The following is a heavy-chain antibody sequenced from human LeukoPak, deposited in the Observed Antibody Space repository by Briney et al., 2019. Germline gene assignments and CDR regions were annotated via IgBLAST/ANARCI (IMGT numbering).Heavy chain of an antibody. CDR3: AKGKRGTGVDY. V-gene: IGHV3-9*01. J-gene: IGHJ4*02. CDR1: GFTFDDYA. CDR2: ISWNSAVI. D-gene: IGHD2-8*02. Sequence: GRSLRLSCAASGFTFDDYAMHWVRQAPGKGLEWVSSISWNSAVIGYADSVKGRFTISRDNAKNSLYVQMNSLRAEDTALYYCAKGKRGTGVDYWGQGTLVTVSS.